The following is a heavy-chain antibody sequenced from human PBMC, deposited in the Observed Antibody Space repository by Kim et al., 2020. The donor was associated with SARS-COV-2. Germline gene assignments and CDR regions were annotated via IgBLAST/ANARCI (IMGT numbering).Heavy chain of an antibody. CDR1: GFTFSSYA. J-gene: IGHJ3*02. CDR2: ISGSGGST. D-gene: IGHD6-19*01. CDR3: AKGSGGWFRGNAFDN. Sequence: GGSLRLSCAASGFTFSSYAMSWVRQAPGKGLEWVSAISGSGGSTYYADSVKGRFTISRDNSKNTLYLQMNSLRAEDTAVYYCAKGSGGWFRGNAFDNWGQGTMGTVSS. V-gene: IGHV3-23*01.